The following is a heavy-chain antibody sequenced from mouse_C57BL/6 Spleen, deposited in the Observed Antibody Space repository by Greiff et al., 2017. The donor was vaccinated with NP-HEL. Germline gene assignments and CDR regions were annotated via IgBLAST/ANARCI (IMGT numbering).Heavy chain of an antibody. CDR3: ARGGRDAMDY. Sequence: VQVVESGPELVKPGASVKISCKASGYAFTSSWMNWVKQRPGKGLEWIGRIYPGDGGTNYNGKFKGKATLTADKSSSTAYMQRSSLTSEDSAVYFYARGGRDAMDYWGQGTSVTVSA. CDR1: GYAFTSSW. CDR2: IYPGDGGT. J-gene: IGHJ4*01. V-gene: IGHV1-82*01. D-gene: IGHD1-1*02.